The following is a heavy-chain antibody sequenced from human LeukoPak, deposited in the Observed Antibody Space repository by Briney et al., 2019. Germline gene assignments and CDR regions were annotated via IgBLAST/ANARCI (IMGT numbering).Heavy chain of an antibody. V-gene: IGHV4-39*07. Sequence: SETLSLTCTVSGGSISSGGYYWSWIRQHPGKGLEWIGEIYHSGSTNYNPSLKSRVTISVDKSKNQFSLKLSSVTAADTAVYYCARDERFGEGATGAFDIWGQGTMVTVSS. CDR1: GGSISSGGYY. D-gene: IGHD3-3*01. J-gene: IGHJ3*02. CDR2: IYHSGST. CDR3: ARDERFGEGATGAFDI.